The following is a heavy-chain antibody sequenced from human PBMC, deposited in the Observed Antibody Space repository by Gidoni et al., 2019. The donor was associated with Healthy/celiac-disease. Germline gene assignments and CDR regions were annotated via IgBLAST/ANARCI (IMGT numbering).Heavy chain of an antibody. Sequence: EVQLLASGGGLVQPGGSLRLSCAASGFTFSRYARSWGRQAPGKGLEWVSASRGGGGSTYYADSVKGRFTSSRDNSKNTLYLQMNSLRAEDTAVDYCAKDHEGGTVTPCFDYWGQGTLVTVSS. CDR1: GFTFSRYA. CDR3: AKDHEGGTVTPCFDY. J-gene: IGHJ4*02. V-gene: IGHV3-23*01. CDR2: SRGGGGST. D-gene: IGHD4-17*01.